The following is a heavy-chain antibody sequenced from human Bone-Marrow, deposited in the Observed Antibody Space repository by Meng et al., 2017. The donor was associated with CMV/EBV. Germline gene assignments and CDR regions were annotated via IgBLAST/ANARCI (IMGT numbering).Heavy chain of an antibody. CDR1: RYTLSTYY. D-gene: IGHD3-3*01. Sequence: ASVKVSCKASRYTLSTYYIHWVRQAPGQGLEWMGIIKPNGGSTKCAEKFLGRITMTSDTSTGTVYMEMSSLRSEDTAVYYCATSAYDFWHGVYSGVVDYNGMDVWAQGTTVTVSS. CDR2: IKPNGGST. V-gene: IGHV1-46*01. J-gene: IGHJ6*02. CDR3: ATSAYDFWHGVYSGVVDYNGMDV.